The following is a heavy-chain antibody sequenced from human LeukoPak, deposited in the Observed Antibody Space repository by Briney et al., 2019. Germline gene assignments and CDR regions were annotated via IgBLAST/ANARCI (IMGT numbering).Heavy chain of an antibody. Sequence: EGSLTLACAVSGLTFVEARMGGVGRAPGNGLEMIGRIKSKIDGETTDYVAPVKGRFTISRDDSKATVYLQMNSLKIEDTAVYYCTTDALWWQTAVDVWGQGTAVSVS. V-gene: IGHV3-15*01. CDR1: GLTFVEAR. D-gene: IGHD4/OR15-4a*01. J-gene: IGHJ6*02. CDR2: IKSKIDGETT. CDR3: TTDALWWQTAVDV.